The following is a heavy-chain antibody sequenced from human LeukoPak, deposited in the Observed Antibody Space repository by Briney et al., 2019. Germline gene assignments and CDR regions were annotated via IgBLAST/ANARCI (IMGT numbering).Heavy chain of an antibody. CDR1: GFTFDDYG. J-gene: IGHJ4*02. V-gene: IGHV3-20*04. Sequence: GGSLRLSCAASGFTFDDYGMSWVRQAPGKGLEWVSGINWNGGSTGYADSVKGRITISRDNAKNSLYLQMNSLRAEDTALYYCARDLSAAGTGGVDYWGQGTLVTVSS. CDR3: ARDLSAAGTGGVDY. D-gene: IGHD6-13*01. CDR2: INWNGGST.